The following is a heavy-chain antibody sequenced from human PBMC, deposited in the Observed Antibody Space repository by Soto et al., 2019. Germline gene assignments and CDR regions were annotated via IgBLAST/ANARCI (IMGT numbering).Heavy chain of an antibody. J-gene: IGHJ3*02. CDR3: ARVGTAMVTYAFDI. CDR2: INHSGST. V-gene: IGHV4-34*01. CDR1: GGSFSGYY. D-gene: IGHD5-18*01. Sequence: PSETPSLTCAVCGGSFSGYYWSWIRQPPGKGLEWIGEINHSGSTKYNPALKSRVTISVDTSKNQFSLKLSSVTAADTAVYYCARVGTAMVTYAFDIWGQGTMVTVSS.